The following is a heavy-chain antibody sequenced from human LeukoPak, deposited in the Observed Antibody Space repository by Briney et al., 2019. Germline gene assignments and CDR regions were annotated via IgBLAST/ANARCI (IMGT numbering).Heavy chain of an antibody. D-gene: IGHD3-22*01. V-gene: IGHV1-2*04. CDR3: ARANYDSTINY. CDR2: INPNSGGT. CDR1: GYTFTSYG. Sequence: ASVKVSCKASGYTFTSYGISWVRQAPGQGLEWMGWINPNSGGTNYAQKFQGWVTMTRDTSISTAYMELSRLRSDDTAVYYCARANYDSTINYWGQGTLVTVSS. J-gene: IGHJ4*02.